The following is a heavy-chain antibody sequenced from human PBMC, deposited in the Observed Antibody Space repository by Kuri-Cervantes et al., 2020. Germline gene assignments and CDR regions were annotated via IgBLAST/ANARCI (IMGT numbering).Heavy chain of an antibody. D-gene: IGHD5-12*01. Sequence: GGSLRLSCAASGFTFSKYGMHWVRQAPGKGLEWVAVISNDGNNKFYADSVKGRFTISRDNSKNTLDLEMDSLRAEDTAVYYCARDRAEKVDPDYYYAMDVWGQGTTVTVSS. CDR2: ISNDGNNK. V-gene: IGHV3-30*03. J-gene: IGHJ6*02. CDR3: ARDRAEKVDPDYYYAMDV. CDR1: GFTFSKYG.